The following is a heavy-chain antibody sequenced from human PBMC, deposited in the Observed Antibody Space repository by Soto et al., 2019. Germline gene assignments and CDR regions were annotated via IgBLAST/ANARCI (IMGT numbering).Heavy chain of an antibody. CDR1: GGSISSSNW. V-gene: IGHV4-4*02. Sequence: SETLSLTCAVSGGSISSSNWWSWVRQPPGKGLEWIGEIYHSGSTNYNPSLKSRVTISVDKSKNQFSLKLSSVTAADTAVYYCAREFPYYDKNYGMDVWGQGTTVTVSS. D-gene: IGHD3-3*01. CDR2: IYHSGST. CDR3: AREFPYYDKNYGMDV. J-gene: IGHJ6*02.